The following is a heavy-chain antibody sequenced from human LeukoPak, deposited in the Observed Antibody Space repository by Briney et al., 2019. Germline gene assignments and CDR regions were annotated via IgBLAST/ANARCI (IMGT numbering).Heavy chain of an antibody. CDR3: ARVGPMITFGGVIDNHDY. Sequence: GASVKVSCKASGYTFTSYYMHWVRPAPGQGLEWMGIINPSGGSTSYAQKFQGRVTMTRDTSTSTVYMELSSLRSEDTAVYYCARVGPMITFGGVIDNHDYWGQGTLVTVSS. CDR1: GYTFTSYY. J-gene: IGHJ4*02. D-gene: IGHD3-16*02. V-gene: IGHV1-46*01. CDR2: INPSGGST.